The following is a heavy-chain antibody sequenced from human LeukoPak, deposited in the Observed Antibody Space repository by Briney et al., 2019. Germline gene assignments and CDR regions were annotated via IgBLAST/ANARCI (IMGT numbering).Heavy chain of an antibody. V-gene: IGHV3-30*03. CDR1: GFTVSSNY. J-gene: IGHJ3*02. Sequence: GGSLRLSCAASGFTVSSNYMTWVRQAPGKGLEWVAVVLYNGSKKNNADSVKGRFTISRDNSKNMLYLQMNSLRAEDTALYYCARDNWGGAFDIWGQGTMVTVSS. D-gene: IGHD7-27*01. CDR3: ARDNWGGAFDI. CDR2: VLYNGSKK.